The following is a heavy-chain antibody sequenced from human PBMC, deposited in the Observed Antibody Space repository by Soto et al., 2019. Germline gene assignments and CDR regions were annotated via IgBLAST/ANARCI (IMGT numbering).Heavy chain of an antibody. D-gene: IGHD3-3*01. CDR3: AKLFGAVAIIGAVITPYADV. V-gene: IGHV3-30*18. Sequence: PGGSLRLSCAASGFTFSSYGMHWVRQAPGKGLEWVAVISYDGSNKYYADSVKGRFTISRDNSKNTLYLQMNSLRAEDTAVYYCAKLFGAVAIIGAVITPYADVWGKGTTVTVSS. J-gene: IGHJ6*04. CDR2: ISYDGSNK. CDR1: GFTFSSYG.